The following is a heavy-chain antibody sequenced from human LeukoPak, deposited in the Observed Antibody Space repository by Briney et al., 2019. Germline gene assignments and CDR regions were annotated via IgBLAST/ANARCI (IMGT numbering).Heavy chain of an antibody. J-gene: IGHJ4*02. CDR2: ISYDGSNK. CDR3: EWERLDRDY. D-gene: IGHD1-26*01. CDR1: GFTFSSYA. Sequence: GRSLRLSCAASGFTFSSYAMHWVRQAPGKGLEWVAVISYDGSNKYYADSVKGRFTISRDNSKNTLYLQMNSLRAEDTAVYYCEWERLDRDYWGQGTLVTVSS. V-gene: IGHV3-30-3*01.